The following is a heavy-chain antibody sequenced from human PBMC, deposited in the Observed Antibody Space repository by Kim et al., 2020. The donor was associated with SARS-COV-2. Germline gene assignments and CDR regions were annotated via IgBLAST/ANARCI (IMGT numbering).Heavy chain of an antibody. V-gene: IGHV3-23*01. CDR1: GLTFSSFA. J-gene: IGHJ4*02. D-gene: IGHD3-16*01. CDR2: IAAGGGST. CDR3: AASLGALYSFNY. Sequence: GGSLRLSCAASGLTFSSFAMTWVRQRPGRGLEWVSHIAAGGGSTYTPAVKGRATISRDNSKRTVYLSLDDMGPEDTAFYYCAASLGALYSFNYWGQGALVTVSS.